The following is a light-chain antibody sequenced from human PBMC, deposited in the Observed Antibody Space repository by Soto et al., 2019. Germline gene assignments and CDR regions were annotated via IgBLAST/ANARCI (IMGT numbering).Light chain of an antibody. CDR2: EVK. CDR1: SSDVGGYNF. J-gene: IGLJ2*01. Sequence: QSVLTQPASVSESPGQSITISCTGTSSDVGGYNFVSWYQHHPDRAPQLIIYEVKNRPSGVSTRFSGSKSAYTATLTISGLQTDDEADYYCCSYTVNNTRVVFGGGTKLTVL. CDR3: CSYTVNNTRVV. V-gene: IGLV2-14*01.